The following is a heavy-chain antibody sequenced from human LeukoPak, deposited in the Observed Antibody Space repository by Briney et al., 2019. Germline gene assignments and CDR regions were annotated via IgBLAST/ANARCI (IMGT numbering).Heavy chain of an antibody. V-gene: IGHV3-7*01. Sequence: GGSLRLSCAASGFTFNTYSMGWVRQAQGKGLECLANIQQDGSEEYCVDSVKGRFTISRDNAKNSLYLQMNSLRAEDTAIYYCARWRWQQSEFDYWGQGSLVTVSS. D-gene: IGHD5-24*01. CDR2: IQQDGSEE. CDR3: ARWRWQQSEFDY. J-gene: IGHJ4*02. CDR1: GFTFNTYS.